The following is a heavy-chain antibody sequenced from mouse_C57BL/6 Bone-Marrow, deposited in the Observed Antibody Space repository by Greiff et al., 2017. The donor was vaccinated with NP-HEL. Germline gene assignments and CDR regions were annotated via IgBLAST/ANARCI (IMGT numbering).Heavy chain of an antibody. CDR1: GYTFTSYW. CDR2: IDPSDSET. Sequence: VQLQQPGAELVRPGSSVKLSCKASGYTFTSYWMHWVKQRPIQGLEWIGNIDPSDSETHYNQKFKDKATLTVDKSSSTAYMQLSSLTSEDSAVYYCASTGGWLLSFAYWGQGTLVTVSA. CDR3: ASTGGWLLSFAY. V-gene: IGHV1-52*01. J-gene: IGHJ3*01. D-gene: IGHD2-3*01.